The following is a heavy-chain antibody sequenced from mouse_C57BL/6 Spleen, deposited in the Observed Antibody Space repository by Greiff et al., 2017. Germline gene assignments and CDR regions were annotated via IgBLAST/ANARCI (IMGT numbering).Heavy chain of an antibody. CDR1: GYTFTDYY. D-gene: IGHD3-3*01. Sequence: VQLQQSGAELVRPGASVKLSCKASGYTFTDYYINWVKQRPGQGLEWIARIYPGSGNTYYNEKFKGKATLTAEKSSSTAYMQLSSLTSEDSAVXFCARSGQGYYFDYWGQGATLTVSS. J-gene: IGHJ2*01. CDR2: IYPGSGNT. CDR3: ARSGQGYYFDY. V-gene: IGHV1-76*01.